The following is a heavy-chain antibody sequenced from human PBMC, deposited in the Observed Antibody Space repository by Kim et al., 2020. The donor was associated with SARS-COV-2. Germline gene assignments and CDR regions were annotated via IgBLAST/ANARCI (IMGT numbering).Heavy chain of an antibody. D-gene: IGHD3-10*01. J-gene: IGHJ6*02. CDR3: ATAFSVRGVIPFPYYYYYGMDV. Sequence: ASVKVSCKVSGYTLTELSMHWVRQAPGKGLEWMGGFDPEDGETIYAQKFQGRVTMTEDTSTDTTYMELSSLRSEDTAVYYCATAFSVRGVIPFPYYYYYGMDVWVQVTAVTVSS. CDR1: GYTLTELS. CDR2: FDPEDGET. V-gene: IGHV1-24*01.